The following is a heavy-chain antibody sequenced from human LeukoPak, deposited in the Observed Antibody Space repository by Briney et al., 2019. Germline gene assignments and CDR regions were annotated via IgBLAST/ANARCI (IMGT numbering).Heavy chain of an antibody. CDR3: ANGPTKDGYHYYFDY. CDR1: GFTFSSYA. Sequence: GGSLRLSCAASGFTFSSYAMSWVRQAPGKGLEWVSAISGSGGSTYYADSVKGRFTISRDNSKNTLSLQMNSLRAEDTAIYYCANGPTKDGYHYYFDYWGQGTLVTVSS. J-gene: IGHJ4*02. CDR2: ISGSGGST. D-gene: IGHD5-24*01. V-gene: IGHV3-23*01.